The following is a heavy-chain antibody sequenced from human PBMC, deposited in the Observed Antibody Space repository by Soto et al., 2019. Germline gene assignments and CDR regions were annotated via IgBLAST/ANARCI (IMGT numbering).Heavy chain of an antibody. J-gene: IGHJ2*01. CDR3: ARHDYGDYSLRFPAYWYFDL. CDR1: GGSISSYY. D-gene: IGHD4-17*01. V-gene: IGHV4-59*08. Sequence: QVQLQESGPGLVKPSETLSLTCTVSGGSISSYYWSWIRQPPGKGLEWIGYIYYSGSTNYNPSLMSRVTISVDTSKNQFSLKLSSVTAADTAVYYCARHDYGDYSLRFPAYWYFDLWGRGTLVTVSS. CDR2: IYYSGST.